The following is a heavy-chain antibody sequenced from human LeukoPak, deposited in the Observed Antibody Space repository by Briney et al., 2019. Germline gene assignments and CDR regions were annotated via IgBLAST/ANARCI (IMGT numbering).Heavy chain of an antibody. V-gene: IGHV1-2*02. Sequence: ASVKVSCKASVYTFTGYYMHWVRQAPGQGLEWMGWINPNSGGTNYAQKLQGRVTMTTDTSTSTAYMELRSLRSDDTAVYYCARADSSYCRGGSCWFDPWGQGTLVTVSS. CDR3: ARADSSYCRGGSCWFDP. D-gene: IGHD2-15*01. CDR1: VYTFTGYY. CDR2: INPNSGGT. J-gene: IGHJ5*02.